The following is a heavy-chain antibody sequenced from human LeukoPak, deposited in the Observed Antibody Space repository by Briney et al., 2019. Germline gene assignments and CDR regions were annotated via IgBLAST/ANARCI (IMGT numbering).Heavy chain of an antibody. CDR3: ARDLAYSRLDY. J-gene: IGHJ4*02. D-gene: IGHD5-18*01. CDR1: GFTFDAYA. Sequence: PGGSLRLSCAASGFTFDAYAFNWVRQAPGKGLEWVASINPDGNKKYSADSVKGRFTISRDNAENSLYLQMNSLRVEDTAFYYCARDLAYSRLDYWGQGMLVTVSS. CDR2: INPDGNKK. V-gene: IGHV3-7*01.